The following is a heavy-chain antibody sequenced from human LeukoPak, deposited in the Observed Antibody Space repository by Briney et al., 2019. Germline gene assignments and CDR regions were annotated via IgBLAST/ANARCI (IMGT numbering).Heavy chain of an antibody. J-gene: IGHJ4*02. Sequence: ASVKVSCTASGYTFITYTLHWVRQAPGQRLEWMGWINAGNGNTKFSQKFQGRVTFTRDTSASTAYMELSSLRSEDTALYYCARGRWDYAPPTLYYFDSWGQGTLVTVSS. V-gene: IGHV1-3*01. CDR2: INAGNGNT. CDR3: ARGRWDYAPPTLYYFDS. CDR1: GYTFITYT. D-gene: IGHD1-26*01.